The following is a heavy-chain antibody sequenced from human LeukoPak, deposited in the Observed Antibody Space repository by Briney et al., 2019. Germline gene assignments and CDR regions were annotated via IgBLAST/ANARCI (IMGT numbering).Heavy chain of an antibody. V-gene: IGHV3-23*01. CDR1: GFTFNSHA. J-gene: IGHJ6*03. D-gene: IGHD1-1*01. Sequence: LPGGSLRLSCAASGFTFNSHAMSWVRQAPGKGLECVSPISGSGGSTYYADSVKGRFTISRDNSKNTLYLQMNSLRAEDTSVYYCAKGGTHWPTGYYYMDVWGKGTTVTVSS. CDR2: ISGSGGST. CDR3: AKGGTHWPTGYYYMDV.